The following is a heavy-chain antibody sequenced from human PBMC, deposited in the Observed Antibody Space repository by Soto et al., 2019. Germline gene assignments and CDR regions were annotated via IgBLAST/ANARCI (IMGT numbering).Heavy chain of an antibody. CDR1: GYTFTSYG. J-gene: IGHJ5*02. D-gene: IGHD3-10*01. CDR2: ISAYNGNT. CDR3: ARSLHHHLITMVRGESFPFDP. Sequence: ASVKVSCKASGYTFTSYGISWVRQAPGQGLEWMGWISAYNGNTNYAQKLQGRVAMTTDTSTSTAYMELRSLRSDDTAVYYCARSLHHHLITMVRGESFPFDPWGQGTLVTVSS. V-gene: IGHV1-18*01.